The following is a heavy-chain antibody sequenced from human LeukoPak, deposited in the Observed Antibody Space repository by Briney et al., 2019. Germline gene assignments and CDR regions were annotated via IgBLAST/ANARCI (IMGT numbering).Heavy chain of an antibody. CDR2: MNPNSGDT. CDR1: GYTLTDYY. Sequence: ASVKVSCKASGYTLTDYYIHWVRQAPGQGLEWMGWMNPNSGDTNTAQSFQGRVTMTRETSISTAYMELSRLRFDDTAMYYCARRMYYDSSGYLDYWGQGTLVTVSS. D-gene: IGHD3-22*01. V-gene: IGHV1-2*02. CDR3: ARRMYYDSSGYLDY. J-gene: IGHJ4*02.